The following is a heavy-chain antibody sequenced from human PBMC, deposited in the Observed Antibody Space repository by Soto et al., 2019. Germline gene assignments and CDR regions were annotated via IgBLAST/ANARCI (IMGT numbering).Heavy chain of an antibody. CDR2: ISYDGSNK. Sequence: GGSLRLSCAASGFTFISYAMHWVRQAPGKGLEWVAVISYDGSNKYYADSVKGRFTISRDNSKNTLYLQMNSLRAEDTAVYYCAREKAAAGKATLDYWGQGTLVTVSS. J-gene: IGHJ4*02. V-gene: IGHV3-30-3*01. CDR3: AREKAAAGKATLDY. D-gene: IGHD6-13*01. CDR1: GFTFISYA.